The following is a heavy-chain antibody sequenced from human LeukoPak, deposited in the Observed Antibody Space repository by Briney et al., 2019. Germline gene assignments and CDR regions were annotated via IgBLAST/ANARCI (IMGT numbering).Heavy chain of an antibody. J-gene: IGHJ5*02. V-gene: IGHV4-59*01. D-gene: IGHD6-13*01. CDR1: GGSISSYY. Sequence: PSETLSLTCTVSGGSISSYYWSWIRQPPGKGVEWIGYIYYSGSTNYNPSLKSRVTISVDTSKNQFSLKLSSVTAADTAVYYCARAWYSSSWYENNWFDPWGQGTLVTVSS. CDR2: IYYSGST. CDR3: ARAWYSSSWYENNWFDP.